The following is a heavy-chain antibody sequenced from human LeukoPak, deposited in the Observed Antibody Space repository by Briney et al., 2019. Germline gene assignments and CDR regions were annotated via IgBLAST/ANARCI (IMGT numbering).Heavy chain of an antibody. CDR1: GFTFSSYA. D-gene: IGHD5-12*01. V-gene: IGHV3-30-3*01. J-gene: IGHJ4*02. CDR3: ASQYSGYIYGDY. Sequence: GRSLRLSCAASGFTFSSYAMHWVRQAPGKGLEWAAVISYDGSNKYYADSVKGRFTISRDNSKNTLYLQMNSLRTEDTAVYYCASQYSGYIYGDYWGQGTLVTVSS. CDR2: ISYDGSNK.